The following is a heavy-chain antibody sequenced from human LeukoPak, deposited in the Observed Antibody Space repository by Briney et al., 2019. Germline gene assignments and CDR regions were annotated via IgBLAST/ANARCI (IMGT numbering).Heavy chain of an antibody. CDR3: AREYSSGYYYFDY. J-gene: IGHJ4*02. D-gene: IGHD6-19*01. CDR2: INNDGTST. CDR1: GFTFSGAW. V-gene: IGHV3-74*01. Sequence: GGSLRLSCAASGFTFSGAWMHWVRQAPGKGLVWVSRINNDGTSTRYADSVKGRFTISRDNAKNSLYLQMNSLRAEDTAVYYCAREYSSGYYYFDYWGQGTLVTVSS.